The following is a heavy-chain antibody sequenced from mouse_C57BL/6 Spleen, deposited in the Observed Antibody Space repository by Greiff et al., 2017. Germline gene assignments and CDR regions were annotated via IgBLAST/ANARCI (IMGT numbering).Heavy chain of an antibody. D-gene: IGHD1-1*01. J-gene: IGHJ4*01. CDR2: ISYDGSN. CDR3: ARRDYYGSSSYAMDY. Sequence: EVQRVESGPGLVKPSQSLSLTCSVTGYSITSGYYWNWIRQFPGNKLEWMGYISYDGSNNYNPSLKNRISITRDTSKNQFFLKLNSVTTEDTATYYCARRDYYGSSSYAMDYWGQGTSVTVSS. V-gene: IGHV3-6*01. CDR1: GYSITSGYY.